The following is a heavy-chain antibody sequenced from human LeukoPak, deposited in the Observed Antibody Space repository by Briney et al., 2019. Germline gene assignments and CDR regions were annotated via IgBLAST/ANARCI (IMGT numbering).Heavy chain of an antibody. CDR1: GGSISSYY. CDR2: IYTSGST. V-gene: IGHV4-4*07. J-gene: IGHJ3*02. Sequence: PSETLSLTCTASGGSISSYYWSWIGQPAGKGLEWIGRIYTSGSTNYNPSLKSRVTMSVDTSKNQFSLKLSSVTAADTAVYYCARAFRGIFGVFEAFDIWGQGTMVTVSS. CDR3: ARAFRGIFGVFEAFDI. D-gene: IGHD3-3*01.